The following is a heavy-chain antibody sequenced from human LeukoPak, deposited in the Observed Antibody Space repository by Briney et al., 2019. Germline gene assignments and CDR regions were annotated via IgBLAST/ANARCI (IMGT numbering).Heavy chain of an antibody. CDR2: IYYSGST. D-gene: IGHD3-10*01. CDR1: GGSISSYY. CDR3: ARGWFGELLYLED. Sequence: PSETLSLTCTVSGGSISSYYWSWIRQPPGKGLEWIGYIYYSGSTNYNPSLKSRVTISVDTSKNQFSLKLSSVTAADTAVYYCARGWFGELLYLEDWGQGTLVTASS. J-gene: IGHJ4*02. V-gene: IGHV4-59*01.